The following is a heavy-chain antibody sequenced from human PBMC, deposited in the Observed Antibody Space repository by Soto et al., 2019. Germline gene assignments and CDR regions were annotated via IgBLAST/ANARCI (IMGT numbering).Heavy chain of an antibody. D-gene: IGHD3-10*01. V-gene: IGHV4-38-2*01. J-gene: IGHJ4*02. CDR3: ARPRPNFGAVDS. CDR1: GYSITSSSF. CDR2: IHLGGTT. Sequence: PSETLSLTCAVSGYSITSSSFWGWIRQPPGKGLEWIGSIHLGGTTYYDPSLKSRVTISVDTSRNEFSLKLSSVPAADTAVYYCARPRPNFGAVDSWGQGALVTVSS.